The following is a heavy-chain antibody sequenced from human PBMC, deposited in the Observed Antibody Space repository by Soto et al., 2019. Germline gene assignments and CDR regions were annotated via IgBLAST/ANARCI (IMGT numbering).Heavy chain of an antibody. J-gene: IGHJ4*02. CDR1: GGTFSSYA. V-gene: IGHV1-69*13. Sequence: EASVKVSCKASGGTFSSYAISWVRQAPGQGLEWMGGIIPIFGTANYAQKFQGRVTITADESTSTAYMELSSLRSEDTAVYYCARWGSYGSFDYWAQGTLVTVSS. CDR2: IIPIFGTA. D-gene: IGHD5-18*01. CDR3: ARWGSYGSFDY.